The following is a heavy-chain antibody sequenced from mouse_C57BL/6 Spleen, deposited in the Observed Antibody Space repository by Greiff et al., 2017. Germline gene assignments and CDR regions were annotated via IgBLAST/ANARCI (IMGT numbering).Heavy chain of an antibody. CDR1: GYTFTSYG. CDR2: IYPRSGNT. J-gene: IGHJ2*01. CDR3: ARAHGSSYAFDY. V-gene: IGHV1-81*01. D-gene: IGHD1-1*01. Sequence: VQLQQSGAELARPGASVKLSCKASGYTFTSYGISWVKQRTGQGLEWIGEIYPRSGNTYYNEKFKGKATLTADKSSSTAYMELRSLTSEDSAVYFCARAHGSSYAFDYWGQGTTLTVSS.